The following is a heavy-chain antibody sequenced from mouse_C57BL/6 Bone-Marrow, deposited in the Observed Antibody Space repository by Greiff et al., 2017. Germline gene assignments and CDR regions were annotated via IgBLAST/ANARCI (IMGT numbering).Heavy chain of an antibody. CDR1: GYAFSSYW. Sequence: VKLMESGAELVKPGASVKISCKASGYAFSSYWMNWVKQRPGKGLEWIGQIYPGDGDTNYNGKFKGKATLTADKSSSTAYMQLSSLTSEDSAVYFCARERMVKYYFDYWGQGTTLTVSS. CDR3: ARERMVKYYFDY. V-gene: IGHV1-80*01. CDR2: IYPGDGDT. J-gene: IGHJ2*01. D-gene: IGHD2-1*01.